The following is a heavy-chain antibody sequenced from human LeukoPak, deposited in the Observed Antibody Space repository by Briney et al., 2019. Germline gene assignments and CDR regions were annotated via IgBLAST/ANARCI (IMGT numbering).Heavy chain of an antibody. Sequence: PSETLSLTCTVSGGSISNYYWSWIRQPPGKGLEWIGYIYYSGSANYNPSLKSRVTISVDTSKNQFSQKLSSVTAADTAVYYCARRRGYDSSGYYYNWGQGTLVTVSS. J-gene: IGHJ4*02. D-gene: IGHD3-22*01. CDR1: GGSISNYY. CDR2: IYYSGSA. V-gene: IGHV4-59*01. CDR3: ARRRGYDSSGYYYN.